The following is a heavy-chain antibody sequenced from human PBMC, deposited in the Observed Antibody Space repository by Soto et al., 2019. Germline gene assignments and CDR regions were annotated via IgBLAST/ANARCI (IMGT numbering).Heavy chain of an antibody. CDR2: ISSSSRTI. CDR3: ARDYYDSSGYFGY. V-gene: IGHV3-48*02. CDR1: GFTFSAYS. J-gene: IGHJ4*02. D-gene: IGHD3-22*01. Sequence: PVGSLRLSCAASGFTFSAYSMNWVRQAPGKGLECVSYISSSSRTIYYADSVKGRFTISRDNAKNSLSLQMNSLRDEDTAVYYCARDYYDSSGYFGYWGQGALVTVSS.